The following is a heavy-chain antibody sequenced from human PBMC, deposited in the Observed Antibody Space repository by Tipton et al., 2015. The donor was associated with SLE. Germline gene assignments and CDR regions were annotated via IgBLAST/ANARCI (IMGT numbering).Heavy chain of an antibody. CDR3: ARELAGFPLDY. CDR1: GGSFSGYY. CDR2: IYYSGST. Sequence: TLSLTCAVYGGSFSGYYWSWIRQPPGKGLEWIGYIYYSGSTNYNPSLKSRFTISRDNSKNTLYLQMNSLRAEDTAVYYCARELAGFPLDYWGQGTLVTVSS. D-gene: IGHD3-10*01. J-gene: IGHJ4*02. V-gene: IGHV4-59*01.